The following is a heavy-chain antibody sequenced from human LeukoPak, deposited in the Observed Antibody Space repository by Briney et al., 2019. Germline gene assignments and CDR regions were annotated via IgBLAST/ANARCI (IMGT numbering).Heavy chain of an antibody. Sequence: SETLSLTCTVSGDSISSGDYYWRWIRQPAGKGLEWIGRISSSGSTNYNPSLKSRVTISVDTSKNPFSLKLSSVTAADTAVYYCARGRSSMVRGYYYYYMDVWGKGTTVTISS. V-gene: IGHV4-61*02. CDR3: ARGRSSMVRGYYYYYMDV. CDR2: ISSSGST. CDR1: GDSISSGDYY. J-gene: IGHJ6*03. D-gene: IGHD3-10*01.